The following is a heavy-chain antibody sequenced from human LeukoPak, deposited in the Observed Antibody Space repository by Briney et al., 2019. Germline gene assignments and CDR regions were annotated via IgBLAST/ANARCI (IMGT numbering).Heavy chain of an antibody. J-gene: IGHJ3*02. CDR3: ARVRYYYDSSGYWSDAFDI. V-gene: IGHV4-59*01. CDR1: GASISSYY. Sequence: SQTLPPTWTVAGASISSYYCSWIRQPPRKGLEWIGYIYYSGSTNYTPSLTSRVTISVETPKNQFSLKLSSVTAADTAVYYCARVRYYYDSSGYWSDAFDIWGQGTMVTVSS. D-gene: IGHD3-22*01. CDR2: IYYSGST.